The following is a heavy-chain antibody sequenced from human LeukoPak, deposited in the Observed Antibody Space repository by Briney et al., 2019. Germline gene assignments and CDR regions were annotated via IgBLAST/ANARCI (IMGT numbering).Heavy chain of an antibody. J-gene: IGHJ4*02. CDR2: ISYDGINK. Sequence: GGFLRLSCAASGFTFSSYSMHWVRQAPGKGLEWVAVISYDGINKYYADSVKGRFTISRDNSKNMLSLQMNSLRAEDTAVYYCAKDPLVMATITHGFDYWGQGTLVTVSS. V-gene: IGHV3-30-3*01. CDR3: AKDPLVMATITHGFDY. CDR1: GFTFSSYS. D-gene: IGHD5-24*01.